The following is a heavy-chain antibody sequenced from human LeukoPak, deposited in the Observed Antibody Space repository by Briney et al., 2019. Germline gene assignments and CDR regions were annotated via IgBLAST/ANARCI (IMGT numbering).Heavy chain of an antibody. CDR3: ARTAPSLTTVVTNSGYFDY. Sequence: PSETLSLTCTVSGGSISSGGYYWSWIRQHPGKGLEWIGYIYYSGSTYYNPSLKSRVTISVDTSKNQFSLKLSSVTAADTAVYYCARTAPSLTTVVTNSGYFDYWGQGTLVTVSS. J-gene: IGHJ4*02. CDR1: GGSISSGGYY. D-gene: IGHD4-23*01. CDR2: IYYSGST. V-gene: IGHV4-31*03.